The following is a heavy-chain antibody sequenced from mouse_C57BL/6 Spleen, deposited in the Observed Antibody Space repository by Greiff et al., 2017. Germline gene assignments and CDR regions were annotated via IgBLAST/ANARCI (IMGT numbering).Heavy chain of an antibody. J-gene: IGHJ2*01. Sequence: QVQLKESGAELVRPGTSVKVSCKASGYAFTNYLIEWVKQRPGQGLEWIGVINPGSGGTNYNEKFKGKATLTADKSSSTAYMQLSSLTSEDSAVYFCARVIYYGYDGAFDYWGQGTTLTVSS. CDR3: ARVIYYGYDGAFDY. CDR1: GYAFTNYL. V-gene: IGHV1-54*01. CDR2: INPGSGGT. D-gene: IGHD2-2*01.